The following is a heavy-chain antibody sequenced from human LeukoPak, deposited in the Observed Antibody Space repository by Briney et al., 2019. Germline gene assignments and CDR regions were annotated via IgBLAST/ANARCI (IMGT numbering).Heavy chain of an antibody. CDR3: ARGPGDSSGYYFDY. CDR1: GFTFSTSW. J-gene: IGHJ4*02. Sequence: PGGSLRLSCAASGFTFSTSWMNWVRQAPGKGLEWVANIKQDGSEKYYVDSVKGRFTISRDNAKNSLYLQMNSLRAEDTAVYYCARGPGDSSGYYFDYWGQGTLVTVSS. V-gene: IGHV3-7*01. D-gene: IGHD3-22*01. CDR2: IKQDGSEK.